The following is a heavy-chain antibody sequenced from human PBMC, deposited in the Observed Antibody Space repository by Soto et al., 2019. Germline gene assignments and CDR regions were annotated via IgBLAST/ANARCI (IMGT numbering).Heavy chain of an antibody. CDR1: GFSFNDAW. J-gene: IGHJ4*02. CDR3: ATDTPGFGQGEFEY. D-gene: IGHD2-15*01. CDR2: IKSESGGGTS. Sequence: GGSLRLSCAASGFSFNDAWMSWVRQTPGKGLEWVGLIKSESGGGTSHYAAPVIGRFTISRDDSKNTVYLQMNGLKAEDTAVYYCATDTPGFGQGEFEYWGQGTLVTVSS. V-gene: IGHV3-15*01.